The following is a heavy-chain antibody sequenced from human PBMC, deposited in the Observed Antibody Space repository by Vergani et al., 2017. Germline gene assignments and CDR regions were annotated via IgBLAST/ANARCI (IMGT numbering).Heavy chain of an antibody. D-gene: IGHD4-17*01. CDR1: GGSFSGYY. V-gene: IGHV4-34*01. CDR2: INHSGST. CDR3: ARGAVYGDYVSDFDY. J-gene: IGHJ4*02. Sequence: QVQLQQWGAGLLKPSETLSLTCAVYGGSFSGYYWSWIRQPPGKGLEWIGEINHSGSTNYNPSLKSRVTISVDTSKNQFSLKLSSVTAADTAVYYCARGAVYGDYVSDFDYWGQGTLVTVSS.